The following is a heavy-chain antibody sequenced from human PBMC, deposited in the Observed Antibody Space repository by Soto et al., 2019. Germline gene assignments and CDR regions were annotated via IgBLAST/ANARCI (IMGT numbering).Heavy chain of an antibody. CDR3: AKVGGYYLPYYYYGMDV. J-gene: IGHJ6*02. D-gene: IGHD3-22*01. Sequence: RGSLRLSCPASGFTFSSYAMSWVRQAPGEGLEWVSAISGSGGSTYYADSVKGRFTISRDNSKNTLYLQMNSLRAEDTAVYYCAKVGGYYLPYYYYGMDVWGQGTTVTVSS. CDR2: ISGSGGST. CDR1: GFTFSSYA. V-gene: IGHV3-23*01.